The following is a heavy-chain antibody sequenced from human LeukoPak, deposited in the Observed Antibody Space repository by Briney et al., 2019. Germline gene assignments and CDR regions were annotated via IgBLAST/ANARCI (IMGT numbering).Heavy chain of an antibody. CDR3: VKAKVGATFDS. V-gene: IGHV3-64D*06. Sequence: GGSVRLSCSASGFTFSSYSMDWVRQALGKGPEYVSGINNNGGSTQYADSVKGRFTISRDNSKNTVYLQMSSLRPEDTAVYYCVKAKVGATFDSWGQGTLVTVSS. J-gene: IGHJ4*02. CDR2: INNNGGST. CDR1: GFTFSSYS. D-gene: IGHD1-26*01.